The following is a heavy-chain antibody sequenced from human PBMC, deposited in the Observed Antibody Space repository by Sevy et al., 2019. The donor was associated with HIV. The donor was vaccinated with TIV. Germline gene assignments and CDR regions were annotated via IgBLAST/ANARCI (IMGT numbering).Heavy chain of an antibody. CDR3: ARKLGYCSSTSCPKGAFDI. Sequence: ASVKVSCKASGYTFTGYYMHWVRQAPGQGLEWMGWINPNSGGTNYAQKFQGRVTMTRDTSISTAYMELSRLSSDDTAVYYCARKLGYCSSTSCPKGAFDIWGQGTMVTVSS. V-gene: IGHV1-2*02. J-gene: IGHJ3*02. CDR2: INPNSGGT. D-gene: IGHD2-2*01. CDR1: GYTFTGYY.